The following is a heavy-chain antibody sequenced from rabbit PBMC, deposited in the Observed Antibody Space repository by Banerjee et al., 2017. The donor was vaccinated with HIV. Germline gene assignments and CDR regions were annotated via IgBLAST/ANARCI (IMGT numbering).Heavy chain of an antibody. CDR3: ARVGYTYGDGGDGYSKWGL. V-gene: IGHV1S40*01. D-gene: IGHD6-1*01. Sequence: QSLEESGGDLVKPGASLTLTCTASGFSFSVSYYLCWVRQAPGKGPEWIACIDTSRGSTYYASWAKGRFTISKSSSTTVTLQMTSLTAADTATYFSARVGYTYGDGGDGYSKWGLWGQGTLVTVS. J-gene: IGHJ4*01. CDR2: IDTSRGST. CDR1: GFSFSVSYY.